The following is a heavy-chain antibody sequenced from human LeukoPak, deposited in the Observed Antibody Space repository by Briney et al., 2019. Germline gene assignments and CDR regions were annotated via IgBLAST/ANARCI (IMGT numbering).Heavy chain of an antibody. D-gene: IGHD3-22*01. J-gene: IGHJ4*02. CDR1: GFTFSSYW. V-gene: IGHV3-7*01. CDR2: IKQDGSEK. CDR3: ARAEYYYDSSGYPIDY. Sequence: GSLRLSCAASGFTFSSYWMSWVRQAPGKGLEWVANIKQDGSEKYYVDSVKGRFTISRDNAKNSLYLQMNSLRAEDTAVYYCARAEYYYDSSGYPIDYWGQGTLVTVSS.